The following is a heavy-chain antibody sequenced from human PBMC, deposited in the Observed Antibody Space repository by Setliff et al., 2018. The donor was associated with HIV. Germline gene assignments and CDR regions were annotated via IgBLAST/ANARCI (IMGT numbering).Heavy chain of an antibody. CDR3: ARDQPTVYYTSWYDSGEYNWLDP. CDR2: IIPIFGTA. CDR1: GGTFSNYG. J-gene: IGHJ5*02. Sequence: WASVKVSCKAYGGTFSNYGISWVRQAPGQGLEWMGGIIPIFGTANYAQKFQGRVTITADASTSTAYMELSSLSSEDTAVYYCARDQPTVYYTSWYDSGEYNWLDPWGQGTLVTVSS. V-gene: IGHV1-69*13. D-gene: IGHD6-13*01.